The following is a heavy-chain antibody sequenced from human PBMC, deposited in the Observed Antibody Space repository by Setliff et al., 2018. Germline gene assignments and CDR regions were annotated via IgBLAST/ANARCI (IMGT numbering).Heavy chain of an antibody. D-gene: IGHD3-3*01. CDR2: IIAVFGTA. V-gene: IGHV1-69*13. CDR3: ARDPVTIFGVENWFDP. J-gene: IGHJ5*02. Sequence: SVKVSCKASGGTFRTDGFSWVRQAPGQGLEWMGRIIAVFGTAKYAQKFQGRVTITADESTSTAYMELSSLRSEDTAVYYCARDPVTIFGVENWFDPWGQGTLVTVSS. CDR1: GGTFRTDG.